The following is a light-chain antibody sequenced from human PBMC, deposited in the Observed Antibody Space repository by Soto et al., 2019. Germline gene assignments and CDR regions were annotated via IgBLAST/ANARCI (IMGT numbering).Light chain of an antibody. Sequence: AIRMTPSPFSLSASVGDRVTITCCASQGISSYLAWYQQKPAKAPTVFIYYASSLQSGVRSRFGGSESGTHYIPPITSLQPEDFAPNYCQRYYSTSFTFAPGTKVDIK. CDR1: QGISSY. CDR3: QRYYSTSFT. J-gene: IGKJ3*01. CDR2: YAS. V-gene: IGKV1D-43*01.